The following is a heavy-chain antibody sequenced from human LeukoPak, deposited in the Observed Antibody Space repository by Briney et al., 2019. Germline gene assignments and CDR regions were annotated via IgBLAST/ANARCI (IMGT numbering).Heavy chain of an antibody. D-gene: IGHD3-10*01. J-gene: IGHJ4*02. CDR3: AKDLEWFGELLQPGFDY. Sequence: SETLSLTCTVSGASISSYYWSWIRQPPGKGLEWIGYIYYSGSTNYNPSLKSRVTISVDTSKNQFSLKMSSVTAADTAVYYCAKDLEWFGELLQPGFDYWGQGTLVTVSS. V-gene: IGHV4-59*12. CDR2: IYYSGST. CDR1: GASISSYY.